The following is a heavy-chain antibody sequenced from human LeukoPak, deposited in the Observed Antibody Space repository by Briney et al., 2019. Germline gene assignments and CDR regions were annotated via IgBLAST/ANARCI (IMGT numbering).Heavy chain of an antibody. CDR1: GGSISSGGYY. Sequence: SETLSLTCTVSGGSISSGGYYWSWIRQHPGKGLEWIGYIYYSGSTYYNPSLESRVTISVDTSKNQFSLKLSSVTAADTAVYYCARELVVVAATFRSYNWFDPWGQGTLVTVSS. CDR2: IYYSGST. D-gene: IGHD2-15*01. V-gene: IGHV4-31*03. CDR3: ARELVVVAATFRSYNWFDP. J-gene: IGHJ5*02.